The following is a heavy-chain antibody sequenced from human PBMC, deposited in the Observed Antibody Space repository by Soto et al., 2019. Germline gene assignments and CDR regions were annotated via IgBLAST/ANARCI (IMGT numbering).Heavy chain of an antibody. CDR3: ARDLSGYGMDV. CDR1: GGSISSYY. J-gene: IGHJ6*02. Sequence: QVQLQESGPGLVKPSETLSLTCTVSGGSISSYYWSWIRQPPGKGLEWIGYIYYSGSTNYNPSLKSLVTIPVDTSKNQFSRKLSSVTAADTAVYYCARDLSGYGMDVWGQGNTVTVSS. CDR2: IYYSGST. V-gene: IGHV4-59*08. D-gene: IGHD3-16*02.